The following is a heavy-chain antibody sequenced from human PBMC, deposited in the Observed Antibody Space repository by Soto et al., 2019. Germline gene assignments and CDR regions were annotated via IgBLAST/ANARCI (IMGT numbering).Heavy chain of an antibody. J-gene: IGHJ2*01. CDR3: ARDRGIAAAGTGWYFDL. CDR1: GFTFSSYS. V-gene: IGHV3-48*01. Sequence: GGSLRLSCAASGFTFSSYSMNWVRQAPGKGLEWVSYTSSSSSTIYYADSVKGRFTISRDNAKNSLYLQMNSLRAEDTAVYYCARDRGIAAAGTGWYFDLWGRGTLVTVSS. D-gene: IGHD6-13*01. CDR2: TSSSSSTI.